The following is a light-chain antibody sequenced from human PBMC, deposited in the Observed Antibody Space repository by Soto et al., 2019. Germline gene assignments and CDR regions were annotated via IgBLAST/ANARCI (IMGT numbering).Light chain of an antibody. J-gene: IGKJ1*01. V-gene: IGKV3-20*01. Sequence: ELVLTQSPGTLSLSPGERATLSCRTSQSVTTSYLAWYQQKPGQAPRLLIYGTSIRATGVPDRFSGSRSATDFTLTISRLEPEDFAVYYFHQYGDSPQTFGQGTKLEI. CDR3: HQYGDSPQT. CDR1: QSVTTSY. CDR2: GTS.